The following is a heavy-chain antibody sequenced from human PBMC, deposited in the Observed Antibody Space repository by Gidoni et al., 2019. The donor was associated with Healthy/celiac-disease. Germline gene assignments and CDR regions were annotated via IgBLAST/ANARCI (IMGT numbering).Heavy chain of an antibody. D-gene: IGHD3-9*01. J-gene: IGHJ4*02. V-gene: IGHV3-11*06. CDR2: ISSSSSYT. CDR3: ARAALRYDILTGIHFDY. Sequence: QVQLVESGGGLVKPGGSLRLSCAASGFTFSDYYMSWIRQAPGKGLEWVSYISSSSSYTNYADSVKGRFTISRDNAKNSLYLQMNSLRAEDTAVYYCARAALRYDILTGIHFDYWGQGTLVTVSS. CDR1: GFTFSDYY.